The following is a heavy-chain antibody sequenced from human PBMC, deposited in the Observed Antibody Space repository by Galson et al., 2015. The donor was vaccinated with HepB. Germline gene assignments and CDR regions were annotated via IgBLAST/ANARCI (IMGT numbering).Heavy chain of an antibody. J-gene: IGHJ4*02. V-gene: IGHV3-7*03. D-gene: IGHD1-26*01. CDR1: GFTFSSYW. CDR3: ARARGIVGATYFDY. Sequence: SLRLSCAASGFTFSSYWMSWVRQAPGKGLEWVANIKQDGSEKYYVDSVKGRFTISRDNAKNSLYLQMNSLRAEDTAVYYCARARGIVGATYFDYWGQGTLVTVSS. CDR2: IKQDGSEK.